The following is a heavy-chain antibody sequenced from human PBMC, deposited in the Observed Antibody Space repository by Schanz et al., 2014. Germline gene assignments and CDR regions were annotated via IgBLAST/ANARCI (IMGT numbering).Heavy chain of an antibody. CDR3: AKDHAGSDILTALGN. CDR1: GFTFSDYY. Sequence: VYLVESGGDLVKPGGSLRLSCAASGFTFSDYYMAWIRQAPGKGLEWVSAISGSGGSTVYADSVKGRFTISRDNSNNTVFLQMNSLRAEDTAVYYCAKDHAGSDILTALGNWGQGTLVTVSS. CDR2: ISGSGGST. J-gene: IGHJ4*02. V-gene: IGHV3-23*04. D-gene: IGHD3-9*01.